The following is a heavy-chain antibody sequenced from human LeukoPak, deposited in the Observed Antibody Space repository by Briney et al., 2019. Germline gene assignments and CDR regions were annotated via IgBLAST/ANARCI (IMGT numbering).Heavy chain of an antibody. V-gene: IGHV4-4*02. CDR1: GGSISSSNW. CDR3: AILRYFDEHYYYYDMDV. J-gene: IGHJ6*02. Sequence: SETLSLTCAVSGGSISSSNWWSWVRQPPGKGLEWIGEIYHSGSTNYNPSLKSRVTISVGTSKNQFSLKLSSVTAADTAVYYCAILRYFDEHYYYYDMDVWGQGTTVTVSS. D-gene: IGHD3-9*01. CDR2: IYHSGST.